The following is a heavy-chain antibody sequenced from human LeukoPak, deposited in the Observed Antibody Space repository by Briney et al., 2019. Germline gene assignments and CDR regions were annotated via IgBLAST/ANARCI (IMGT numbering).Heavy chain of an antibody. CDR3: AREKRFLGYDAFDI. V-gene: IGHV4-4*07. Sequence: PSVTLSLTCTVSGGSISSYYWSWIRQPAGKGLEWIGRIYTSGSTNYNPSLKSRVTMSVDTSKNQFSLKLSSVTAADTAVYYCAREKRFLGYDAFDIWGQGTMVTVSS. J-gene: IGHJ3*02. CDR1: GGSISSYY. D-gene: IGHD3-3*01. CDR2: IYTSGST.